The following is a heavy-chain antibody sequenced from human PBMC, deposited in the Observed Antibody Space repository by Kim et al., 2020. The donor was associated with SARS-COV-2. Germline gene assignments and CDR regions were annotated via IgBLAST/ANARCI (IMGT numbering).Heavy chain of an antibody. D-gene: IGHD3-10*01. CDR2: INHSGST. Sequence: SETLSLTCAVYGGSFSGYYWSWIRQPPGKGLEWIGEINHSGSTNYNPSLKSRVTISVDTSKNQFSLKLSSVTAADTAVYYCARGPGYYGSGSQYRHPKYGMDVWGQGTTVTVSS. CDR1: GGSFSGYY. V-gene: IGHV4-34*01. CDR3: ARGPGYYGSGSQYRHPKYGMDV. J-gene: IGHJ6*02.